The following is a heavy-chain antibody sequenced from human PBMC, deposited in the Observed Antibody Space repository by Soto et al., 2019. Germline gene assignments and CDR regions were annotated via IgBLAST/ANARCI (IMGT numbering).Heavy chain of an antibody. V-gene: IGHV1-2*04. J-gene: IGHJ6*02. CDR1: GYSFTDYH. CDR2: INPKSGGT. D-gene: IGHD2-8*01. CDR3: ARGDSTDCSNGVCSFFYNHDMDV. Sequence: DSVKVSCKASGYSFTDYHIHWVRQAPGQGLEWLGRINPKSGGTSTAQKFQGWVTMTTDTSISTASMELTRLTSDDTAIYYCARGDSTDCSNGVCSFFYNHDMDVWAQGTTVTVS.